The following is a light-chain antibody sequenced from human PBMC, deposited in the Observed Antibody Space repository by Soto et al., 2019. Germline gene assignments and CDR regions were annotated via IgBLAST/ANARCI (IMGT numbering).Light chain of an antibody. Sequence: IVMTQSPSTLSVSPGERATLSCRASQSVYSNLAWYQQKPGQAPRFLIYGASTRATGIPARFSGSGSGTEFTLTISSLQSEDFAVYYCQQYNNWPRTFGQRTKV. CDR2: GAS. CDR3: QQYNNWPRT. J-gene: IGKJ1*01. V-gene: IGKV3-15*01. CDR1: QSVYSN.